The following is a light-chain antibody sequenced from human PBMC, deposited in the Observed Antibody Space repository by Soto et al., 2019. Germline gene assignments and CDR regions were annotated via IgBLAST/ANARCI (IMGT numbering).Light chain of an antibody. Sequence: QSVLTQPPSGSGAPGQRVTISCTGSSSNIGAGYDVHWYQQLPGTAPKLLIYGNSNRPSGLPDRFSCSKSCTSASLAITWLQAEDEADYYCLSYDRSLSGVVFGGGTKVTGL. J-gene: IGLJ2*01. V-gene: IGLV1-40*01. CDR1: SSNIGAGYD. CDR2: GNS. CDR3: LSYDRSLSGVV.